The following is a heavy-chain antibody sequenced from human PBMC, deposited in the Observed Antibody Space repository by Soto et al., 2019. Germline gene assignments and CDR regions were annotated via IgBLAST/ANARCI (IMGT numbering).Heavy chain of an antibody. Sequence: GGSLRLSCTASGFTFGDYAMSWVRQAPGKGLEWVGFIRSKAYGGTTEYAASVKGRFTISRDDSKSIAYLQMNSLKTEDTAVYYCTRTRRTIWFGELFYYGMDVWGQGTTVTVSS. J-gene: IGHJ6*02. CDR1: GFTFGDYA. CDR3: TRTRRTIWFGELFYYGMDV. CDR2: IRSKAYGGTT. V-gene: IGHV3-49*04. D-gene: IGHD3-10*01.